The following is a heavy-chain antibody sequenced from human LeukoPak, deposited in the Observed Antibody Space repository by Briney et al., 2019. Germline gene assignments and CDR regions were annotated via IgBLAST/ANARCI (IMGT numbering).Heavy chain of an antibody. V-gene: IGHV3-23*01. CDR2: ISGSGVST. Sequence: PGGSLSLSCAASGFTFSNAWMSWVRQAPGKGLEWVSAISGSGVSTDYADSVKGRFTVSRDNSQNTLFLLGNSLKAEDTAIYYCAKAPYHAPSYFYYGMDVWGQGTTVTVSS. CDR3: AKAPYHAPSYFYYGMDV. D-gene: IGHD3-10*01. CDR1: GFTFSNAW. J-gene: IGHJ6*02.